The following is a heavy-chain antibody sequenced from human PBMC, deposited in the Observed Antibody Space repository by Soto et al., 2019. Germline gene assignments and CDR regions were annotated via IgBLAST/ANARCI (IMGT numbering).Heavy chain of an antibody. V-gene: IGHV4-31*03. D-gene: IGHD2-8*01. CDR1: GGSISSGGYY. CDR3: ARERGVSPHGAGGAFDI. J-gene: IGHJ3*02. CDR2: IYYSGST. Sequence: QVQLQESGPGLVKPSQTLSLTCTVSGGSISSGGYYWSWIRQHPGKGLEWIGYIYYSGSTYYNPTLKDRVTRSVATPKNQSSLKLSSATAGDTAVYYCARERGVSPHGAGGAFDIWGQGTMVTVSS.